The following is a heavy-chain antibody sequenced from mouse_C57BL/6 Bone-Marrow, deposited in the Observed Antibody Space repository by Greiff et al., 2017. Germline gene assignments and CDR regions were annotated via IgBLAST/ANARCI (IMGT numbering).Heavy chain of an antibody. CDR1: GYAFTNYL. CDR2: INPGSGGT. J-gene: IGHJ3*01. D-gene: IGHD1-1*01. Sequence: VQLQQSGAELVRPGTSVKVSCKASGYAFTNYLIEWVKQRPGQGLEWIGVINPGSGGTNYNEKFKGKATLTADKSSSTAYMQLSSLTSEDSAVYFCALSYYYGSSPWFAYWGQGTLVTVSA. CDR3: ALSYYYGSSPWFAY. V-gene: IGHV1-54*01.